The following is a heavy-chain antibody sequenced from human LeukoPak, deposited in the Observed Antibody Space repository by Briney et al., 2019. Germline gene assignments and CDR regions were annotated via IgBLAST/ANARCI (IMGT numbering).Heavy chain of an antibody. J-gene: IGHJ4*02. Sequence: ASVKVSCKASGGTFTSYYMHWVRPAPGQGLEWMGIINPSGGSTSYAQKFQGRVTMTRDTSTSTVYMELSSLRSEDTAVYYCARDRYDFWSGWPRYDYWGQGTLVTVSS. V-gene: IGHV1-46*01. CDR2: INPSGGST. CDR3: ARDRYDFWSGWPRYDY. CDR1: GGTFTSYY. D-gene: IGHD3-3*01.